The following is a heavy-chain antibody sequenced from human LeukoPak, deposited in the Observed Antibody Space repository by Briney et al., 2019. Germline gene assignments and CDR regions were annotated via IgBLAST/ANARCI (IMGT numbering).Heavy chain of an antibody. CDR1: GFTFSCYG. J-gene: IGHJ4*02. V-gene: IGHV3-21*01. Sequence: PGGALRLSCAASGFTFSCYGMSWVRQAPGKGLERVSSISSSSSYIYYAVSVKGRFTISRDNAKNSLYLQMDSLRAEDTAVYYCARDSDVHCSGGRCTNFDYWGQGILVTVSS. CDR2: ISSSSSYI. D-gene: IGHD2-15*01. CDR3: ARDSDVHCSGGRCTNFDY.